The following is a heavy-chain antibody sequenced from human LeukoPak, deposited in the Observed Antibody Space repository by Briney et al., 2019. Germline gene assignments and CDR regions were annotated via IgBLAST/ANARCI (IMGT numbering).Heavy chain of an antibody. D-gene: IGHD3-22*01. V-gene: IGHV4-39*07. CDR3: ARVLGPGEPITTAKSSEGALKSYYYYYYMDV. Sequence: SETLSLTCTVSGGSISSSSYYWGWIRQPPGKGLEWIGSIYYSGSTYYNPSLKSRVTISVDTSKNQFSLKLSSVTAADTAVYYCARVLGPGEPITTAKSSEGALKSYYYYYYMDVWGKGTTVTVSS. CDR2: IYYSGST. CDR1: GGSISSSSYY. J-gene: IGHJ6*03.